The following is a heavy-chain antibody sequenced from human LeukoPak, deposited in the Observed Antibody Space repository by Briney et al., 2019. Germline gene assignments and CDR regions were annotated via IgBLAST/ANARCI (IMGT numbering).Heavy chain of an antibody. CDR1: GGSFSGYY. D-gene: IGHD2-21*01. CDR3: ARGRIASGAYYYYMDV. J-gene: IGHJ6*03. V-gene: IGHV4-34*01. CDR2: INHSGST. Sequence: SSETLSLTCAVFGGSFSGYYWSWIRQPPGKGLEWIGEINHSGSTIYNPCFKSRVTISVDTSKNQVSLKLSSVTAADTAVYYCARGRIASGAYYYYMDVWGKGTTVTVSS.